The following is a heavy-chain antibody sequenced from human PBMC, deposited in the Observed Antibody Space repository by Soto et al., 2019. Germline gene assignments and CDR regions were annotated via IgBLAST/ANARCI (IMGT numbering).Heavy chain of an antibody. Sequence: VQLVESGGGLVQPGGSLRLSCAASGFTFSSYWMHWVRQAPGKGLVWVSRINSDGSSTSYADSVKGRFTISRDNAKNTLYLQMNSLRAEDTAVYYCARAAGGDYAAIDYWGQGTLVTVSS. D-gene: IGHD4-17*01. CDR3: ARAAGGDYAAIDY. J-gene: IGHJ4*02. CDR1: GFTFSSYW. CDR2: INSDGSST. V-gene: IGHV3-74*01.